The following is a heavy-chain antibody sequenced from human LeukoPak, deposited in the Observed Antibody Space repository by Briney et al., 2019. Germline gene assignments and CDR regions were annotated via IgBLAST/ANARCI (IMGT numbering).Heavy chain of an antibody. V-gene: IGHV1-69*13. Sequence: SLKVSCKASGGTFSSYAISWVRHAPGQGLEWMGGIIPIFGTANYAQKFQGRVTITADESTSTAYMELSSLRSEDTAVYYCARDSRSSGSRESFYYFDYWGQGTLVTVSS. D-gene: IGHD6-19*01. CDR3: ARDSRSSGSRESFYYFDY. CDR2: IIPIFGTA. J-gene: IGHJ4*02. CDR1: GGTFSSYA.